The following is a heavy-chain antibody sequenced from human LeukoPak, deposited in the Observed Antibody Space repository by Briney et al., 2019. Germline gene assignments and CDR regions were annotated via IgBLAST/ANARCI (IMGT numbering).Heavy chain of an antibody. CDR1: GYTFTGYY. J-gene: IGHJ4*02. CDR3: ARDPPNCSGGSCYPDY. V-gene: IGHV1-2*02. CDR2: INPNSGGT. D-gene: IGHD2-15*01. Sequence: ASVKVSCKASGYTFTGYYMHWVRQAPGQGLEWMGWINPNSGGTNYAQKFQGRVTMTRDTSISTAYMELSRLRSDDTAVYYCARDPPNCSGGSCYPDYWGQGTLDTVSS.